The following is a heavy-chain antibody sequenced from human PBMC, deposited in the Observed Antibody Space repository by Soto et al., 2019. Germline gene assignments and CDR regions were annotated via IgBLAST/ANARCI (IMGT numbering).Heavy chain of an antibody. CDR1: GGTFSSYA. D-gene: IGHD3-22*01. Sequence: QVQLVQSGAEVKKPGSSVKVSCKASGGTFSSYAISWVRQAPGQGLEWMGGIIPIFGTANYAQKFQGRVTITADESTSTAYMELSSLRSEDTAVYYCARSSRGASGYYYDSSGYYFDYWGQGTLVTVSS. V-gene: IGHV1-69*01. CDR3: ARSSRGASGYYYDSSGYYFDY. J-gene: IGHJ4*02. CDR2: IIPIFGTA.